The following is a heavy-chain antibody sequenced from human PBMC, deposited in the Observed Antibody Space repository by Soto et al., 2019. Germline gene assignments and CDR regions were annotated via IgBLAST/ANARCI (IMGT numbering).Heavy chain of an antibody. CDR3: AKEIAVAGDLDY. CDR1: GFTFSSYG. J-gene: IGHJ4*01. CDR2: VSSDGKTQ. Sequence: GGSLRLSCVASGFTFSSYGIHWVRQAPGKGLEWVAVVSSDGKTQYYANSVKGRFTISRDNSKNTLYLQMDSLRPEDTAVYYCAKEIAVAGDLDYWGHGTLVTVSS. D-gene: IGHD6-19*01. V-gene: IGHV3-30*18.